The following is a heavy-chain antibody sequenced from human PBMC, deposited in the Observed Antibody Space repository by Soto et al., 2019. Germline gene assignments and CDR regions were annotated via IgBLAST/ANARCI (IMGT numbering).Heavy chain of an antibody. J-gene: IGHJ6*02. V-gene: IGHV4-34*01. CDR1: GGSFSGYY. D-gene: IGHD5-12*01. Sequence: QVQLQQWGAGLLKPSETLSLTCAVYGGSFSGYYWSWIRQPPGKGLEWIGEINHSGSTNYNPSLKSRVTISVDTSKNHFSLKLSSVTAADTAVYYCARGQWLRLVGGYYYYYGMDVWGQGTTVTVSS. CDR3: ARGQWLRLVGGYYYYYGMDV. CDR2: INHSGST.